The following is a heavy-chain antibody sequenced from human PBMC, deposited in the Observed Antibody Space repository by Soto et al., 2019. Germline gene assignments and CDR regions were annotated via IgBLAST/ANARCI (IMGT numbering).Heavy chain of an antibody. D-gene: IGHD3-9*01. J-gene: IGHJ4*02. V-gene: IGHV3-48*01. CDR2: ISSGSNSI. CDR3: ARDRTNFDWTTSLDY. CDR1: GFTFSGYS. Sequence: EVQLVESGGGLVQPGGSLRLSCAASGFTFSGYSMNWVRQAPGKGLEWVSYISSGSNSIYYADSVKGRFTISRDNAKNSLYLQVSSLRAEDTAVYYCARDRTNFDWTTSLDYWGQGTLVTVSS.